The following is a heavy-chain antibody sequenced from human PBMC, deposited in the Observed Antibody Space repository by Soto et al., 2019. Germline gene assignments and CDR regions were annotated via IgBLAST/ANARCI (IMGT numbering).Heavy chain of an antibody. CDR3: AREARMTNGVYYFDY. Sequence: QVQLVQSGAEVKKPGASVKVSCKASGYTFTSYYMHWVRQAPGQGLEWMGIINPSGGSTSYAQKFQGRVTMTRDTSTSTVYMELSSLRSEDTAVYYCAREARMTNGVYYFDYWGQGTLVTVSS. CDR2: INPSGGST. V-gene: IGHV1-46*01. CDR1: GYTFTSYY. D-gene: IGHD2-8*01. J-gene: IGHJ4*02.